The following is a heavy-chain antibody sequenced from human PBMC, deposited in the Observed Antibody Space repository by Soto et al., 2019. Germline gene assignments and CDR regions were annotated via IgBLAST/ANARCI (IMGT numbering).Heavy chain of an antibody. V-gene: IGHV4-31*03. CDR2: IYYNGNT. CDR3: ASLDNASGHFDY. J-gene: IGHJ4*02. CDR1: GGSISSGGYY. D-gene: IGHD3-10*01. Sequence: SETLSLTCTVSGGSISSGGYYWSWIRQHPGKGLEWIGYIYYNGNTYYNPSLESRVTISVDTSKNQFSLNLSSVTAADTAVYYCASLDNASGHFDYWGQGTLVTVSS.